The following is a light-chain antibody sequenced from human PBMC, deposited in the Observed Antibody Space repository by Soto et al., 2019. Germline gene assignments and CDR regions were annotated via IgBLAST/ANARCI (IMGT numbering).Light chain of an antibody. CDR3: QQYGNLPLT. V-gene: IGKV3-20*01. Sequence: LTQSPGTLSLSPEERATLSCRASQTITTLAWYQRKPGQAPRLLIYRVSSRATGVPDRFSGSGSGTDYTLTISRLEPEDFAVYYCQQYGNLPLTFGGGTKVDIK. J-gene: IGKJ4*01. CDR2: RVS. CDR1: QTITT.